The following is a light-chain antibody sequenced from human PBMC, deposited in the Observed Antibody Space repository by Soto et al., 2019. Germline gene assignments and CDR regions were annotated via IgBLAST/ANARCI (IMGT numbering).Light chain of an antibody. CDR1: QSVRNY. V-gene: IGKV3-20*01. Sequence: ELVMTQSPATLSLSPGGRATLSCRASQSVRNYLAWYQQKPGQAPRLLIYGASTRATGIPDRFSGSGSGTDFTLTISRLEPEDFAVYYCQQYGSSGTFGQGTKVDIK. CDR2: GAS. CDR3: QQYGSSGT. J-gene: IGKJ1*01.